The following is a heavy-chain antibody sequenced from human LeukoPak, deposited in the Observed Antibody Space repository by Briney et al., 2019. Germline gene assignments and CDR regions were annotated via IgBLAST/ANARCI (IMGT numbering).Heavy chain of an antibody. V-gene: IGHV3-74*01. J-gene: IGHJ4*02. CDR2: INSDGSST. Sequence: GGSLRLSRAASGFTFSSYWMHWVRQAPGKGLVWVSRINSDGSSTSYADSVKGRFTISRDNAKNTLYLQMNSLRAEDTAVYYCARAAHSSGWYAHFDYWGQGTLVTVSS. D-gene: IGHD6-19*01. CDR1: GFTFSSYW. CDR3: ARAAHSSGWYAHFDY.